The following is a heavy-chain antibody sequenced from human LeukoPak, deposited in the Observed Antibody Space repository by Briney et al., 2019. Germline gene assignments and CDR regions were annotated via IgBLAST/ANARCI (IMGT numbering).Heavy chain of an antibody. J-gene: IGHJ6*03. CDR3: ATGAASGYYYYYYMDV. V-gene: IGHV1-2*02. D-gene: IGHD3-3*01. CDR2: INPNSGGT. Sequence: ASVTVSCKASGYTFTGYYMHWVRQAPGQGLEWMGWINPNSGGTNYAQKFQGRVTMTRDTSISTAYMELSRLRSDDTAVYYCATGAASGYYYYYYMDVWGKGTTVTVS. CDR1: GYTFTGYY.